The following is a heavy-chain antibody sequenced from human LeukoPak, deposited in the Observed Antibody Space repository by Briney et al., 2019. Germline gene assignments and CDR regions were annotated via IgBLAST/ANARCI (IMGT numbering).Heavy chain of an antibody. J-gene: IGHJ4*02. CDR1: GFTFSSYA. Sequence: GGPLRLSCAASGFTFSSYAMSWVRQAPGKGLEWVSAISGSGGSTYYADSVKGRFTISRDNSKNTLYLQMNSLRAEDTAVYYCAKGLSVAWRWLQLFDYWGQGTLVTVSS. CDR3: AKGLSVAWRWLQLFDY. V-gene: IGHV3-23*01. CDR2: ISGSGGST. D-gene: IGHD5-24*01.